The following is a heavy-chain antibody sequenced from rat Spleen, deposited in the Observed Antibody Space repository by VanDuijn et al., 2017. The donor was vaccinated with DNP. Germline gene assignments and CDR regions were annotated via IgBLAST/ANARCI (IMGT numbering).Heavy chain of an antibody. J-gene: IGHJ3*01. CDR3: ARQRMYTTGWFAY. CDR2: ISSGGGGT. D-gene: IGHD1-6*01. Sequence: EVQLVESGGGLVQPGRSMKLSCPASGFSFSNYGMHWIRQAPKKGLEWVASISSGGGGTYYPDSVKGRFTISRDNAKSTLYLQMDSLRSEDTASYYCARQRMYTTGWFAYWGQGTLVTVSS. CDR1: GFSFSNYG. V-gene: IGHV5-19*01.